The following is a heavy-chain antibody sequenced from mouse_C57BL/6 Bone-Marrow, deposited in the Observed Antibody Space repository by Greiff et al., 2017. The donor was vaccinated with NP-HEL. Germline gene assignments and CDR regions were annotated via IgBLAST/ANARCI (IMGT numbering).Heavy chain of an antibody. CDR1: GYTFTSYW. CDR3: ARWVLIPRALGPYAMDD. J-gene: IGHJ4*01. Sequence: QVQLQQPGAELVKPGASVKMSCKASGYTFTSYWITWVKQRPGQGLEWIGDIYPGSGSTNYNEKFKSKATLTVDTSSSTAYMQLSSLTSEDSAVYYCARWVLIPRALGPYAMDDWGQGTSVTVSS. CDR2: IYPGSGST. D-gene: IGHD3-1*01. V-gene: IGHV1-55*01.